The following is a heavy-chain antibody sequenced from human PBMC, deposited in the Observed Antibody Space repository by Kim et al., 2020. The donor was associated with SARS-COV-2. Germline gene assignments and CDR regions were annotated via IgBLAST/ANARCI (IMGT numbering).Heavy chain of an antibody. D-gene: IGHD2-2*01. CDR3: ARSDAWYYGMDV. CDR2: IYYSGST. V-gene: IGHV4-59*01. CDR1: GGSISTYY. Sequence: SETLSLTCTVSGGSISTYYWSWIRQPPGKGLEWIGNIYYSGSTNYNPSLKSRVTISVDTSKSQFSLNLSSVTAADTAVYYCARSDAWYYGMDVWGQGTTV. J-gene: IGHJ6*02.